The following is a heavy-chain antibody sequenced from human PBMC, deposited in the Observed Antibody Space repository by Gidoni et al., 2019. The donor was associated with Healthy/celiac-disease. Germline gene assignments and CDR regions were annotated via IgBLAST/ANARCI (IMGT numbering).Heavy chain of an antibody. D-gene: IGHD3-10*01. CDR1: GYTFPGYY. CDR2: INPNSGGT. Sequence: VPLVQSGAEVKKPGASVTVSCKASGYTFPGYYMHWVRQAPGQGLEWMGWINPNSGGTNYAQKFQGWVTMTRDTSISTAYMELSRLRSDDTAVYYCARDEAYYYGSGSLDPWGQGTLVTVSS. V-gene: IGHV1-2*04. CDR3: ARDEAYYYGSGSLDP. J-gene: IGHJ5*02.